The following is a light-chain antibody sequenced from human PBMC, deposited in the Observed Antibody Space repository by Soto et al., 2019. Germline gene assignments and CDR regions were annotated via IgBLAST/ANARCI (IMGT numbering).Light chain of an antibody. CDR3: TSSTSDSLYV. J-gene: IGLJ1*01. Sequence: QSALTQPPSASGSPGQSVTISCTGTSSDIGGYNYVSWYQQHPGKAPKLMIYEVSNRPSGVSNRFSGSKSGNTASLTISGLLAEDEADYFCTSSTSDSLYVFGTGTKVTVL. CDR2: EVS. CDR1: SSDIGGYNY. V-gene: IGLV2-14*01.